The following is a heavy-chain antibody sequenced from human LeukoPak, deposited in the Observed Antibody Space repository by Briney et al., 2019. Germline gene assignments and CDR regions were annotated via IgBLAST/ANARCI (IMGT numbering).Heavy chain of an antibody. D-gene: IGHD3-9*01. CDR3: TTLYYDISIDN. CDR2: IESKADGGTT. Sequence: GGSLRLSCAASGFTFSNAWMSWVRQAPGKGLEWVGRIESKADGGTTDYAAPVKGRFTISRDDSKNTLYLQMNSLKTEDTAVYYCTTLYYDISIDNWGQGTLVTVSS. V-gene: IGHV3-15*04. J-gene: IGHJ4*02. CDR1: GFTFSNAW.